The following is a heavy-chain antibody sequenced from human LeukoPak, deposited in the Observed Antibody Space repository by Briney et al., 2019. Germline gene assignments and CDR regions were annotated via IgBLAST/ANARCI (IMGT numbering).Heavy chain of an antibody. Sequence: GGSLRLSCAASGFTFSSYGMYWVRQAPGKGMEWVAVTSFDGSNKYYADSVKGRFTISRDNSKSTLYLQMNSLRAEDTAVYYCAKDRQYHGSGSLFDYWGQGTLVTVSS. V-gene: IGHV3-30*18. J-gene: IGHJ4*02. CDR3: AKDRQYHGSGSLFDY. D-gene: IGHD3-10*01. CDR2: TSFDGSNK. CDR1: GFTFSSYG.